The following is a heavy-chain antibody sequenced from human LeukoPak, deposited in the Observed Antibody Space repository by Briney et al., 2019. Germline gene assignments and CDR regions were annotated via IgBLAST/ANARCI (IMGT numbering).Heavy chain of an antibody. CDR1: GFTFSSYD. J-gene: IGHJ4*02. Sequence: GGSLRLSCAASGFTFSSYDMHWVRQAPGKGLEGVSAIGTAGDTYYPGSVKGRFTISRENAKNSLYLQMNSLRAGDTAVYYCARGHCSGGSCYYFDYWGQGTLVTVSS. V-gene: IGHV3-13*01. CDR2: IGTAGDT. CDR3: ARGHCSGGSCYYFDY. D-gene: IGHD2-15*01.